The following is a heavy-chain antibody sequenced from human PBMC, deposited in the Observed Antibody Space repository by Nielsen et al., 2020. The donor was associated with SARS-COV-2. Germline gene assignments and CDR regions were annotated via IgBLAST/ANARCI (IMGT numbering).Heavy chain of an antibody. Sequence: GESLKISCAASGFTVSSSYMSWVRQAPGKGLEWVSVIYSGGSTFYADSVKGRFTISRDNSKNTLYLQMNSLRAEDTAVYYCARGLGGREDYWGQGTLVTVSS. CDR1: GFTVSSSY. CDR3: ARGLGGREDY. CDR2: IYSGGST. V-gene: IGHV3-53*01. D-gene: IGHD4-23*01. J-gene: IGHJ4*02.